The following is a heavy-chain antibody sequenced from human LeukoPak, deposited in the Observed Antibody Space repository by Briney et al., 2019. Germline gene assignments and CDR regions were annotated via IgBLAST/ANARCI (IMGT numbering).Heavy chain of an antibody. CDR1: GYTFTSYG. D-gene: IGHD3-22*01. CDR2: ISAYNGNT. V-gene: IGHV1-18*01. CDR3: ARDQMSYYDSSGYWCWFDP. J-gene: IGHJ5*02. Sequence: APVKVSCKASGYTFTSYGISWVRQAPGQGLEWMGWISAYNGNTNYAQKLQGRVTMTTDTSTSTAYMELRSLRSDDTAVYYCARDQMSYYDSSGYWCWFDPWGQGTLVTVSS.